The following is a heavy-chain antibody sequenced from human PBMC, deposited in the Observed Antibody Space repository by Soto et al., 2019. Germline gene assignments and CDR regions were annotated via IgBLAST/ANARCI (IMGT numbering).Heavy chain of an antibody. D-gene: IGHD2-2*01. J-gene: IGHJ4*02. CDR2: ISGSGGST. Sequence: GGSLRLSCAASGFTFSSYAMSWVRQAPGKGLEWVSAISGSGGSTYYADSVKGRFTISRDNSKNTLYLQMNSLRAEDTAVYYCAKVVPSCSSTSCYPRYVVVVARAFDYWGQGTLVTVSS. CDR1: GFTFSSYA. CDR3: AKVVPSCSSTSCYPRYVVVVARAFDY. V-gene: IGHV3-23*01.